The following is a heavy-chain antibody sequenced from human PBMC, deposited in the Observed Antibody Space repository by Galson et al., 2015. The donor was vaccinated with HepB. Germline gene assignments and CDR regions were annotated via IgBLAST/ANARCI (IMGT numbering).Heavy chain of an antibody. CDR1: GYTFTNFA. V-gene: IGHV1-3*04. D-gene: IGHD3-10*01. Sequence: SVKVSCKASGYTFTNFAVHWVRQAPGQGLEWVGWIITDNGNTEYSQKFQGRVTFTRDTSANTVSMDLSSLTSEDTAVYYCARARWFGELVLDSWGQGTLVTVSS. CDR3: ARARWFGELVLDS. CDR2: IITDNGNT. J-gene: IGHJ4*02.